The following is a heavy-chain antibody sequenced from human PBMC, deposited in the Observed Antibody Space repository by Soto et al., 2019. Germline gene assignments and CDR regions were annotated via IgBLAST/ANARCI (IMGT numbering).Heavy chain of an antibody. Sequence: SEPLSLPCSFSEGSIRGYYWRWILQSPVKALEWIGYIYYSGTTNYNPSLKGRFTISVDTSKNQFSLRLNSVTAADTALYYCARTTAVPNTLRSRYYFDYWGQGMLVTVSS. J-gene: IGHJ4*02. D-gene: IGHD4-17*01. CDR2: IYYSGTT. CDR3: ARTTAVPNTLRSRYYFDY. CDR1: EGSIRGYY. V-gene: IGHV4-59*01.